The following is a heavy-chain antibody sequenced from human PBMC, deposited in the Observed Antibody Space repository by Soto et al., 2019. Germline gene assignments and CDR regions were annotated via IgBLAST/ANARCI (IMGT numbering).Heavy chain of an antibody. CDR1: GGSISSYY. D-gene: IGHD1-26*01. Sequence: PSETLSLTCTVSGGSISSYYWSWIRQPPGKGLEWIGYIYYSGSTNYNPSLKSRVTISVDTSKNQFSLKLSSVTAADTAVYYCARNRVVGATTSWFDPWGQGTLVTV. V-gene: IGHV4-59*01. CDR3: ARNRVVGATTSWFDP. J-gene: IGHJ5*02. CDR2: IYYSGST.